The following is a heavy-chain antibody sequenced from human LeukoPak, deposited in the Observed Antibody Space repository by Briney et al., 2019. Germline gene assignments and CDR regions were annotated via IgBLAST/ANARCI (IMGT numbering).Heavy chain of an antibody. CDR2: IRYDGSNK. J-gene: IGHJ4*02. Sequence: GGSLRLSCAASGFTFSSYGMHWVRQAPGKGLEWVAFIRYDGSNKYYADSVKGRFTISRDNSKNTLYLQMNSLRAEDTAVYYCARGFEDTAMVTFDYWGQGTLVTVSS. CDR3: ARGFEDTAMVTFDY. CDR1: GFTFSSYG. V-gene: IGHV3-30*02. D-gene: IGHD5-18*01.